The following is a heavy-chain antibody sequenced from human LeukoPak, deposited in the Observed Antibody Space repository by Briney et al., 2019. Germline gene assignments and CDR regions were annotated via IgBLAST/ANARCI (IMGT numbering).Heavy chain of an antibody. D-gene: IGHD3-22*01. CDR3: AKSDYYDSSGHPSSFEY. CDR1: GFPFSSYA. V-gene: IGHV3-23*01. J-gene: IGHJ4*02. Sequence: GGSLRLSCAASGFPFSSYAMSWVRQAPGRALEWVSAVSGSGGTTFYADSVKGRFTISRGNSKNTLYLQMNSLRAEDTAVYYCAKSDYYDSSGHPSSFEYWGQGTLVTVSS. CDR2: VSGSGGTT.